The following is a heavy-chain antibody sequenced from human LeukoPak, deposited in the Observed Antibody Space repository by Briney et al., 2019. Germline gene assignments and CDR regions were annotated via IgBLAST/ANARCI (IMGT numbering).Heavy chain of an antibody. CDR3: AREPHRDGYNPGAYYYYGMDV. Sequence: GASVKVSCKASGGTFISYAVSWVRQAPGQGLGWMGGIIPIFGTANYAQKFQGRVTITADESASTAYMELSSLRSEDTAVYYCAREPHRDGYNPGAYYYYGMDVWGQGTTVTVSS. CDR1: GGTFISYA. J-gene: IGHJ6*02. D-gene: IGHD5-24*01. CDR2: IIPIFGTA. V-gene: IGHV1-69*13.